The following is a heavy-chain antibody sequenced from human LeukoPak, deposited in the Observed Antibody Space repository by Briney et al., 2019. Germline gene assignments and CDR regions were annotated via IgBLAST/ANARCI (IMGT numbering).Heavy chain of an antibody. CDR1: GLSFSTFA. J-gene: IGHJ4*02. D-gene: IGHD2-2*01. V-gene: IGHV3-21*01. CDR2: ISSSSYYI. Sequence: GGSLRLSCAASGLSFSTFAMSWVRQAPGKGLEWDSSISSSSYYIHYADSVKGRFTISRDDAKNSLYLQMNNLRAEDTAVYYCARAGLYQLLWAFDYWGQGNLVTVSS. CDR3: ARAGLYQLLWAFDY.